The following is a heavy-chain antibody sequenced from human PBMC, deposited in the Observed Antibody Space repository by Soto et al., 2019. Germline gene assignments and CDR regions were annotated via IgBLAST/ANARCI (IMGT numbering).Heavy chain of an antibody. D-gene: IGHD5-12*01. CDR3: AKDLFGYSGYRTVDY. Sequence: EVQLLESGGGLVQPGGSLRLSCAASGFTFSSYAMSWVRQAPGKGLEWVSAISGSGGSKYYADSVKGRFTISRDNSKNTLYLQMNSLRAEDTAVYYCAKDLFGYSGYRTVDYWGQGTLVTVSS. CDR2: ISGSGGSK. J-gene: IGHJ4*02. CDR1: GFTFSSYA. V-gene: IGHV3-23*01.